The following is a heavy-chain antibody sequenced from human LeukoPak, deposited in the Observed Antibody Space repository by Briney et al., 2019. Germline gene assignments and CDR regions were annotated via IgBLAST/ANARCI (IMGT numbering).Heavy chain of an antibody. D-gene: IGHD2-2*01. CDR1: GYTFTGYY. J-gene: IGHJ6*04. V-gene: IGHV1-2*04. CDR2: INPNSGGT. Sequence: ASVKVSGKASGYTFTGYYMHWVRQAPGQGLEWMGWINPNSGGTNYAQKFQGWVTMTRDTSISTAYMELSRLRSDDTAVYYCARALGYCSSTSCPAYGMDVWGKGTTVTVSS. CDR3: ARALGYCSSTSCPAYGMDV.